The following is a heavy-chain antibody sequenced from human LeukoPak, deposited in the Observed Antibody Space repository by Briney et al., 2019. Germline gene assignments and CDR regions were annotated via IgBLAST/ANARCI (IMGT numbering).Heavy chain of an antibody. V-gene: IGHV1-69*13. CDR3: ARVPMVRANWFDP. CDR2: ITPIFGTA. D-gene: IGHD3-10*01. Sequence: GASVKVSCKASGGTFSSYAISWVRQAPGQGLEWMGGITPIFGTANYAQKFQGRVTITADESTSTAYMELSSLRSEDTAVYYCARVPMVRANWFDPWGQGTLVTVSS. CDR1: GGTFSSYA. J-gene: IGHJ5*02.